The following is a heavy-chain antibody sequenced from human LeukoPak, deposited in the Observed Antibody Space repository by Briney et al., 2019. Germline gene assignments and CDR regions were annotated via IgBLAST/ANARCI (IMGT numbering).Heavy chain of an antibody. V-gene: IGHV3-49*03. CDR3: TRGKYGSGSYSIDY. D-gene: IGHD3-10*01. J-gene: IGHJ4*02. CDR1: GFTFGDYA. CDR2: IRSKAYGGTT. Sequence: GGSLRLSCTASGFTFGDYAMSWFRQAPGKGLEWVGFIRSKAYGGTTEYAASVKGRFTISRDDSKSIAYLQMNSLKTEDTAVYYCTRGKYGSGSYSIDYWGQGTLVTVSS.